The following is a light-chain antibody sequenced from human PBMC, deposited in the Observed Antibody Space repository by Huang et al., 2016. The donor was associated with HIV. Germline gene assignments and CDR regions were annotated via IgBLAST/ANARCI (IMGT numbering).Light chain of an antibody. J-gene: IGKJ2*01. CDR1: QSISSN. CDR3: QQYDNWPYT. Sequence: EIVMTQSPATLSVSPGERANLSCRASQSISSNLAWYQQKPGQAPRLLIHGASTRATGIPPTFSGSGSGTEFTLTISSLQSEDFAVYHCQQYDNWPYTFGQGTKLEIK. CDR2: GAS. V-gene: IGKV3-15*01.